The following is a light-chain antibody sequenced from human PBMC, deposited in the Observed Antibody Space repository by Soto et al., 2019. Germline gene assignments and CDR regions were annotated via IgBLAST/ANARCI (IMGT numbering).Light chain of an antibody. Sequence: QSVLTKPPSASGTPGQRVTISCSGSSSNIESNTVTWYQQLPGTAPKLVIYSNYDRPSGVPDRFSGSTAGTSASLVIRGLQSEDEADYYRAAWDDILNGYVFGGGTKVTVL. CDR2: SNY. J-gene: IGLJ1*01. CDR1: SSNIESNT. V-gene: IGLV1-44*01. CDR3: AAWDDILNGYV.